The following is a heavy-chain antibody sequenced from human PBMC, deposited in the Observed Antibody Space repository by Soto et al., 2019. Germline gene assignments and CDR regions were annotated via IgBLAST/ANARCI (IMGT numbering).Heavy chain of an antibody. CDR2: ISYDGSNK. Sequence: GGSLRLSCAASGFTFSSYAMHWVRQAPGKGLEWVAVISYDGSNKYYADSVKGRFTISRDNSKNTLYLQMNSLRAEDTAVYYCARSRRGGNWNYEIFYYYGMDVWGQGTTVTVSS. CDR1: GFTFSSYA. J-gene: IGHJ6*02. V-gene: IGHV3-30-3*01. CDR3: ARSRRGGNWNYEIFYYYGMDV. D-gene: IGHD1-7*01.